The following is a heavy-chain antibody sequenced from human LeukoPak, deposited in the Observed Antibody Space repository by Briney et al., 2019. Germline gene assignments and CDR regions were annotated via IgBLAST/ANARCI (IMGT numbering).Heavy chain of an antibody. J-gene: IGHJ6*03. CDR2: ISSSSSYI. V-gene: IGHV3-21*01. CDR3: ARDLSYCSSTSCYYSGGYYYYYMDV. D-gene: IGHD2-2*01. CDR1: GFTFSSYS. Sequence: TGGSLRLSCAASGFTFSSYSMNWVRQAPGKGLEWVSSISSSSSYIYYADSVKGRFTISRDNAKNSLYLQMNSLRAEDTAVYYCARDLSYCSSTSCYYSGGYYYYYMDVWGKGTTVTVSS.